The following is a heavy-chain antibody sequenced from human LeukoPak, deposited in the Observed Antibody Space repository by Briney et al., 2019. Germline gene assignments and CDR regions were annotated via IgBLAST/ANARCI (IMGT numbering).Heavy chain of an antibody. CDR2: IYYSGST. D-gene: IGHD3-3*01. V-gene: IGHV4-39*01. CDR1: GGSISSSSYY. J-gene: IGHJ4*02. CDR3: ARHITIFGVVIKGGSYYFDY. Sequence: SETLSLTCTVSGGSISSSSYYWGWVRQPPGTGLEWIGSIYYSGSTYYNPSLKSRVTISVDTSKNPFSLKLSSVTAADTAVYYCARHITIFGVVIKGGSYYFDYWGQGTLVTVSS.